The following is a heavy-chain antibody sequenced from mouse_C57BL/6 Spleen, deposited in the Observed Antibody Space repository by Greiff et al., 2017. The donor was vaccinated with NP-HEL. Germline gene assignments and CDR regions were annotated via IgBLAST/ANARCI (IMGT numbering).Heavy chain of an antibody. CDR2: IDPEDGDT. D-gene: IGHD2-4*01. CDR1: GFNIKDYY. J-gene: IGHJ2*01. CDR3: THDSSFGY. Sequence: VHVKQSGAELVRPGASVKLSCTASGFNIKDYYMHWVKQRPEQGLEWIGRIDPEDGDTEYAPKFQGKATMTADTSSNTAYLQLSSLTSEDTAVYYCTHDSSFGYWGQGTTLTVSS. V-gene: IGHV14-1*01.